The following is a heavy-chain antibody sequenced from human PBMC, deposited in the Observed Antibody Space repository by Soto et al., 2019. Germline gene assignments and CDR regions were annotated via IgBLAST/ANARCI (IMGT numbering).Heavy chain of an antibody. CDR2: SRNKLNSYIT. CDR3: ARVPVVMTAIQGAYFDY. CDR1: GLAFSDHY. V-gene: IGHV3-72*01. Sequence: GGSLRLSCAASGLAFSDHYMDWVRQAPGKGLEWVGRSRNKLNSYITEYAASVKGRFTISRDDSKNSLYLQMKSLIRADTAVYYCARVPVVMTAIQGAYFDYWGKGTLVTVSS. J-gene: IGHJ4*02. D-gene: IGHD2-21*02.